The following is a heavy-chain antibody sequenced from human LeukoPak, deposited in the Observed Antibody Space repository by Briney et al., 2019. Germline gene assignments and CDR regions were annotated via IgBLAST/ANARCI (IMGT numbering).Heavy chain of an antibody. CDR1: GGSFSGYY. V-gene: IGHV4-34*01. J-gene: IGHJ5*02. CDR2: INHSGST. CDR3: ARLMGNWFDP. D-gene: IGHD2-8*01. Sequence: SETLSLTCAVYGGSFSGYYWSWIRQPPGKGLEWIGEINHSGSTNYNPSLKSRVTISVDTSKNQFSLKLSSVTAADTAVYYCARLMGNWFDPWGQGTLVTVSS.